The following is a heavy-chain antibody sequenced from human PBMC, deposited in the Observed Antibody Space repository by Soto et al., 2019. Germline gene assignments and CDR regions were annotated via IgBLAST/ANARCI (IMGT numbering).Heavy chain of an antibody. J-gene: IGHJ4*02. D-gene: IGHD1-26*01. CDR1: GYIFTNYA. CDR2: INPNSGGT. V-gene: IGHV1-2*02. CDR3: ARGEGAPGGY. Sequence: QVQLVQSGAEMREPGASVKVSCKASGYIFTNYAVTWVRQAPGQGLQWMGWINPNSGGTNYAQKFQGRVTMTRDTSISTAYMELSRLRSDDTAVYYCARGEGAPGGYWGQGTLVTVSS.